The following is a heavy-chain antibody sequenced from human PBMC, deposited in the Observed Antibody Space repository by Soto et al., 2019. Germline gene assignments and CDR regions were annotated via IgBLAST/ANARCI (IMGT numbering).Heavy chain of an antibody. CDR3: ASGPHYCTNGVCYFVPLEFDY. CDR1: GGTFSSYA. CDR2: IIPIFGTA. J-gene: IGHJ4*02. V-gene: IGHV1-69*13. D-gene: IGHD2-8*01. Sequence: GASVKVSCKASGGTFSSYAISWVRQAPGQGLEWMGGIIPIFGTANYAQKFQGRVTITADEPTSTAYMELSSLRSEDTAVYYCASGPHYCTNGVCYFVPLEFDYWSQGTLVTVSS.